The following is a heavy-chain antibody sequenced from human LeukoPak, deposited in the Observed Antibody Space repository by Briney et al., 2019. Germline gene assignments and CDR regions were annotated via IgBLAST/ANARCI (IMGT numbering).Heavy chain of an antibody. D-gene: IGHD3-10*02. Sequence: PGGSLRLSCAASAFTFSSYSMNWVRQAPGKGLEWVTIISYDGTNKYYADSVKGRFTISRDNARNSLYLQMNSLRAEDTAVYYCAELGITMIGGVWGKGTTVTISS. CDR2: ISYDGTNK. CDR3: AELGITMIGGV. J-gene: IGHJ6*04. CDR1: AFTFSSYS. V-gene: IGHV3-30*18.